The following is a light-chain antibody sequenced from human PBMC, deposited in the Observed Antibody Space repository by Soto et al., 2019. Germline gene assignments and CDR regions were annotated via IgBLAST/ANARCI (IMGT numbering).Light chain of an antibody. Sequence: QSVLTQAPSVSATPGQRVTVSCSGGSSNIGTNTVNWYHQLPGTAPKLLIYNKSQRPSGVPDRFSGSKSGTSASLAINGLQSEDEADYYCVAWDDSLRAYVFGSGTKVTVL. V-gene: IGLV1-44*01. CDR1: SSNIGTNT. CDR2: NKS. CDR3: VAWDDSLRAYV. J-gene: IGLJ1*01.